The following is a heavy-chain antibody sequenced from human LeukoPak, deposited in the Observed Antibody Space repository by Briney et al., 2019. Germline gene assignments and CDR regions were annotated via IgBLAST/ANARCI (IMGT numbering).Heavy chain of an antibody. D-gene: IGHD2-15*01. J-gene: IGHJ3*02. CDR2: IIPILGIA. V-gene: IGHV1-69*04. CDR1: GGTFSSYA. CDR3: ARPSCSGGSCQIDAFDI. Sequence: SLKVSCKASGGTFSSYAISWVRQAPGQGLEWMGRIIPILGIANYAQKFQGRVTITADKSTSTAYMELSSLRSEDTAVYYCARPSCSGGSCQIDAFDIWGQGTMVTVSS.